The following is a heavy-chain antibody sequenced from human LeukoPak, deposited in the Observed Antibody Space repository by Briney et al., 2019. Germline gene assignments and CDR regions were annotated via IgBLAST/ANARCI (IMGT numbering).Heavy chain of an antibody. J-gene: IGHJ6*03. CDR2: ISSSSSYI. CDR1: GFTFSSCT. V-gene: IGHV3-21*04. Sequence: GGSLRLSCAASGFTFSSCTMNWVRQAPGKGLEWVSSISSSSSYIYYADSVKGRFTISRDNAKNSLYLQMNSLRAEDTALYYCARAGVYYYYYYMDVWGKGTTVTVSS. CDR3: ARAGVYYYYYYMDV.